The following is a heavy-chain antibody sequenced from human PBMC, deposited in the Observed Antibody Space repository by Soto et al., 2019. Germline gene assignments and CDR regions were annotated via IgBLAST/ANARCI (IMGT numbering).Heavy chain of an antibody. CDR3: ARDRGSGYDIDYYYGMDV. V-gene: IGHV3-30-3*01. CDR2: ISYDGSNK. Sequence: GGSLRLSCAASGFTFSSYAMHWVRQAPGKGLEWVAVISYDGSNKYYADSVKGRFTISRDNSKNTLYLQMNSLRAEDTAVYYCARDRGSGYDIDYYYGMDVWGQGTTVTVSS. D-gene: IGHD5-12*01. CDR1: GFTFSSYA. J-gene: IGHJ6*02.